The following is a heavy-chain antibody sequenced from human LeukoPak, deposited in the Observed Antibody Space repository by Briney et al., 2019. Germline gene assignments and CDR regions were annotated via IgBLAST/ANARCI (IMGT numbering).Heavy chain of an antibody. J-gene: IGHJ6*04. Sequence: SETLSLTCTVSAGSISSYYWSWIRQPPGKGLEWIGYIYTSGSTNYNPSLKSRVTISVDTSKNQFSLKLSSVTAADTAVYYCAGSRIMDVWGKGTTVTVSS. V-gene: IGHV4-4*09. CDR3: AGSRIMDV. CDR2: IYTSGST. D-gene: IGHD2-15*01. CDR1: AGSISSYY.